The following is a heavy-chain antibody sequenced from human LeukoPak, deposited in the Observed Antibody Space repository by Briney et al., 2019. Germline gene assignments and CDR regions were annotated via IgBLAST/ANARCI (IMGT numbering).Heavy chain of an antibody. V-gene: IGHV4-30-4*01. CDR1: GGSISSGDYY. D-gene: IGHD3-10*01. CDR3: ARWGVIGLYYFEY. J-gene: IGHJ4*02. CDR2: IYYSGST. Sequence: SQTLSLTCTVSGGSISSGDYYWSWIRQPPGKGLEWIGYIYYSGSTYYNPSLKSRVTISVDTSKNQFSLKLSSVTAADTAVYYCARWGVIGLYYFEYWGQGTLVTVSS.